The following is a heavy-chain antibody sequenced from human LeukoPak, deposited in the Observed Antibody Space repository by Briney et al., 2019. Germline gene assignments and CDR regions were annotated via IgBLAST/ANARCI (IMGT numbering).Heavy chain of an antibody. D-gene: IGHD2-2*01. CDR3: ARAIVVVPAARKGLDAFDI. V-gene: IGHV1-46*01. Sequence: ASVKVSCKASGYTFTSYYMHWVRQAPGQGLESTGIINPSGGSTSYAQKFQGRVTMTRDTSTSTVYMELSSLRSEDTAVYYCARAIVVVPAARKGLDAFDIWGQGTMLTVSS. CDR1: GYTFTSYY. CDR2: INPSGGST. J-gene: IGHJ3*02.